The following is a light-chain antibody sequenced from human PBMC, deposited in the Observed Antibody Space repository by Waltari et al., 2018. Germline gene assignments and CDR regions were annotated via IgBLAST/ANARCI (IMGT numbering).Light chain of an antibody. J-gene: IGLJ2*01. Sequence: YELTQPPSVSVSPGQTASITCSRVKLAEKYACWYQQKPGQSPVVVIYQDRKRPSGIPERFSGSKSGNTATLTISGTQAMDEADYYCQAWDSSTGVFGGGTKLTVL. CDR1: KLAEKY. V-gene: IGLV3-1*01. CDR2: QDR. CDR3: QAWDSSTGV.